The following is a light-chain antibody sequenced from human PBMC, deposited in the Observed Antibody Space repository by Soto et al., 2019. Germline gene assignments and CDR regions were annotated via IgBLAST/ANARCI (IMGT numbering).Light chain of an antibody. J-gene: IGLJ1*01. CDR3: QSYDSSLSGYV. V-gene: IGLV1-40*01. Sequence: QSVLTQPPSVSGAPGQRVTISCTGSSSNIGAGYDVHWYQQLPGTTPKLLIFVNSNRPSGVPDRFSGSKSGTSASPAITGLQAEDEAHYYCQSYDSSLSGYVFGTGTKLTVL. CDR2: VNS. CDR1: SSNIGAGYD.